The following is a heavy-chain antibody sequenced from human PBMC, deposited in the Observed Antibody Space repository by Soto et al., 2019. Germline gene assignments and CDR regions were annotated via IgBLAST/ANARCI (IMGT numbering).Heavy chain of an antibody. Sequence: ASVKVSCKASGYTFTSYAMHWVRQAPGQRLEWMGWINAGNGNTKYSQKFQGRVTITRDTSASTAYMELSSLRSEDTAVYYCARNLMVRGGNNWFDPWGQGTLVTVSS. CDR3: ARNLMVRGGNNWFDP. V-gene: IGHV1-3*01. D-gene: IGHD3-10*01. CDR1: GYTFTSYA. CDR2: INAGNGNT. J-gene: IGHJ5*02.